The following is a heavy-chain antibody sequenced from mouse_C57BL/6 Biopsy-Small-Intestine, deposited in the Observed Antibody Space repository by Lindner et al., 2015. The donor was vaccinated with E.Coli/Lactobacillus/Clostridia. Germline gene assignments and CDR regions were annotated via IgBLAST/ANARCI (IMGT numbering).Heavy chain of an antibody. V-gene: IGHV1-15*01. CDR2: IEPETGGT. J-gene: IGHJ1*03. Sequence: QLQEVWGRELVRPGASVTLSCKASGYTFTDYEMHWVKQTPVHGLEWIGAIEPETGGTAYNQKFKDKAILTADKSSTTAYMELHSLTSEDSGVYYCTREGNYGYFDVWGTGTTVTVSS. CDR3: TREGNYGYFDV. CDR1: GYTFTDYE. D-gene: IGHD2-1*01.